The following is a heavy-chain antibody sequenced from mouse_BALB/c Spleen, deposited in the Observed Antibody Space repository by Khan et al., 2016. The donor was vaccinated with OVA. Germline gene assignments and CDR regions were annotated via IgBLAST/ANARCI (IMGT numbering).Heavy chain of an antibody. V-gene: IGHV1S56*01. J-gene: IGHJ2*01. CDR3: ARGYYCYLDY. CDR1: GYTLTSYY. D-gene: IGHD1-1*01. Sequence: QVQLQQSGPELVRPGASVKMSCKASGYTLTSYYIHWVKQRPGQGLEWIGWIYPVDGSSKYNEKFKGKSTMTADKSSSTAYMLLSSLTSEDSAIYFCARGYYCYLDYWGQGTTLTVSS. CDR2: IYPVDGSS.